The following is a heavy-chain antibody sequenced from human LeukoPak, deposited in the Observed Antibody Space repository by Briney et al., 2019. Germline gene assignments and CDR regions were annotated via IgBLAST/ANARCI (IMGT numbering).Heavy chain of an antibody. J-gene: IGHJ4*02. CDR1: GFTFDDYA. CDR3: AKDWHEYDYGDYGGFDY. CDR2: ISWNSGSI. V-gene: IGHV3-9*01. Sequence: PGGSLRLSCAASGFTFDDYAMHWVRQAPGKGLEWVSGISWNSGSIGYADSVKGRFTISRDNAKNSLYLQMNSLRAEDTALYYCAKDWHEYDYGDYGGFDYWGQGTLVTVSS. D-gene: IGHD4-17*01.